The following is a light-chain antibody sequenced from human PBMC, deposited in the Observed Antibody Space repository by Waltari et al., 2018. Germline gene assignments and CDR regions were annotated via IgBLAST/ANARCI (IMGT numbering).Light chain of an antibody. J-gene: IGKJ4*01. Sequence: CRANESLSNYLAWNKQKPGQAPRLLIYDTSNRSTGIPARFSGSGFGTDFTLTISSLEPEDFAVYYCQQRRNCPLTFGGGTKVEIK. CDR3: QQRRNCPLT. CDR2: DTS. V-gene: IGKV3-11*01. CDR1: ESLSNY.